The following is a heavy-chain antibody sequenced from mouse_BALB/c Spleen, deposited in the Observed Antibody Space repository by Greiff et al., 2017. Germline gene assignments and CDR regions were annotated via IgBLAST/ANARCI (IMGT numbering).Heavy chain of an antibody. CDR3: ARDTGDY. J-gene: IGHJ2*01. V-gene: IGHV3-6*02. Sequence: EVKLQESGPGLVKPSQSLSLTCSVTGYSITSGYYWSWIRQFPGNKLEWMGYISYDGSNNYNPSLKNRISITRNTSKNQFFLKLNSVTTEDTATYYCARDTGDYWGQGTTLTVSS. CDR1: GYSITSGYY. CDR2: ISYDGSN.